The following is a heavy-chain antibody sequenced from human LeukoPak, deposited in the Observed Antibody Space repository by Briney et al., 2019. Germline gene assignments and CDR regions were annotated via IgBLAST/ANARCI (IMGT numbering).Heavy chain of an antibody. CDR3: TRENWHLDY. V-gene: IGHV3-7*01. J-gene: IGHJ4*02. Sequence: PGGSLRLSCAASGFTFSSYWMSWVRQAPGKGLEWVGNINQDGSEKYYGDSVKDRFTISRDNAKNSLYLQMNSLRAEDAAVYYCTRENWHLDYWGQGNLVTVSS. CDR1: GFTFSSYW. CDR2: INQDGSEK.